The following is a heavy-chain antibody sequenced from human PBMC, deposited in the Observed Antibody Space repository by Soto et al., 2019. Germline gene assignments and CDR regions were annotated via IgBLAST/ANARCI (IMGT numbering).Heavy chain of an antibody. V-gene: IGHV3-74*01. CDR3: ARPGYSYYGPGVDV. Sequence: EVQLVESGGGLVQPGGSLRLSCAASGFTFSVYWMHWVRQAPGKGLVWVSRIDSDGSTTSYADSVKGRFTISRDNAKRTLYLQMNSLRAEDTAVYYCARPGYSYYGPGVDVWGQGTRVTVSS. J-gene: IGHJ6*02. CDR2: IDSDGSTT. CDR1: GFTFSVYW. D-gene: IGHD4-4*01.